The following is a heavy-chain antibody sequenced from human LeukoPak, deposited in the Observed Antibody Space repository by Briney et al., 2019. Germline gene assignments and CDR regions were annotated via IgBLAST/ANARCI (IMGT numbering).Heavy chain of an antibody. Sequence: GGSLRLSCVASGFSFSTYAMVWVRQAPGKGLEWVSAMTRDGRTFYADSVQGRVTISRDNSKNTLYLQMSSLGAEDTAVYYCAKDRSHYYGSGSYAFDYWGQGTLVTVSS. V-gene: IGHV3-23*01. D-gene: IGHD3-10*01. J-gene: IGHJ4*02. CDR2: MTRDGRT. CDR3: AKDRSHYYGSGSYAFDY. CDR1: GFSFSTYA.